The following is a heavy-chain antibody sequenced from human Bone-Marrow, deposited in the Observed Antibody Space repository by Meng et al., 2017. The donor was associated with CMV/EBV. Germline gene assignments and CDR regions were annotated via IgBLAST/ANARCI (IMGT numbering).Heavy chain of an antibody. CDR1: GFTFSSYA. CDR2: ISYDGSNK. J-gene: IGHJ4*02. CDR3: ARGGYNSFCLDY. D-gene: IGHD5-24*01. V-gene: IGHV3-30*04. Sequence: GESLKISCAASGFTFSSYAMHWVRQAPGKGLEWVAVISYDGSNKYYADSVKGRFTISRDNSKNTLYLQMNSLRAEDTAVYYCARGGYNSFCLDYWGQGTLV.